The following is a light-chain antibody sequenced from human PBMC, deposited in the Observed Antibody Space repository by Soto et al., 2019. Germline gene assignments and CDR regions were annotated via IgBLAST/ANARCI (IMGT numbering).Light chain of an antibody. CDR3: QQSFSSPRT. CDR1: QNIRTY. J-gene: IGKJ1*01. CDR2: SAY. Sequence: DIQMTQSPSSLSASIGDRVTFTCRASQNIRTYLNWYQHKPGKVPDLLIDSAYGLRSGVPSRFSGSGSGTDFTLTISSLQPEDFATYYCQQSFSSPRTLGQRTNVV. V-gene: IGKV1-39*01.